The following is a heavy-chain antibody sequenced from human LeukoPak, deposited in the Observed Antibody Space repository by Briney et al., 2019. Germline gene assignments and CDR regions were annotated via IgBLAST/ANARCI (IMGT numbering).Heavy chain of an antibody. J-gene: IGHJ4*02. Sequence: GGSLRLSCAASGFAFSAYWMSWVRQAPGKGLEWVANIKQDGSKKSYVDSVKGRFTISRDNAKNSLYLQMNSLRAEDTAIYYCTRVGYIDEGIDYWGQGTLVTVSS. CDR2: IKQDGSKK. V-gene: IGHV3-7*04. CDR3: TRVGYIDEGIDY. D-gene: IGHD5-24*01. CDR1: GFAFSAYW.